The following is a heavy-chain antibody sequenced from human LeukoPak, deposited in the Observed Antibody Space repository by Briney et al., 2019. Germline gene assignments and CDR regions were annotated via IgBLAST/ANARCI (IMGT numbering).Heavy chain of an antibody. CDR2: IYTGDSDNSDT. J-gene: IGHJ4*02. CDR3: ARRRAAAGTIDY. D-gene: IGHD6-13*01. Sequence: GESLKISCRGSGYKFSNHWIGWVRQMPGKGLEWMGIIYTGDSDNSDTRYSPSFQGQVTISADKSISTAYLQWSSLKASDTAMYYCARRRAAAGTIDYWGQGTLVTVSS. V-gene: IGHV5-51*01. CDR1: GYKFSNHW.